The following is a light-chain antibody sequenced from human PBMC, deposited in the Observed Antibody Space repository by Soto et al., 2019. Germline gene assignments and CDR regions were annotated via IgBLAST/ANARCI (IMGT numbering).Light chain of an antibody. CDR2: EVS. J-gene: IGLJ3*02. CDR3: SSYTTSRTHWV. V-gene: IGLV2-14*01. Sequence: QSALTQPASVSGSPGQSITISCTGTSSDVGGYNYVSWYQQHPGKAPKLMIYEVSNRPSGVSNRFSGSKSGNTASLTISGLQYEDEAYYYCSSYTTSRTHWVFGGGTKLTVL. CDR1: SSDVGGYNY.